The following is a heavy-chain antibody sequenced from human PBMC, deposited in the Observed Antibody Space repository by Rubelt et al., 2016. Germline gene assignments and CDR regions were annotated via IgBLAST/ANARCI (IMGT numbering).Heavy chain of an antibody. Sequence: QVQLVQSGAEVKKPGASVKVSCKASGYTFTSYGISWVRQAPGQGLEWMGGIIPIFGTANYAQKFQGRGTITADESTSTAYMELSSLRSEDTAVYYCARLSIFEDTAMVMSDYWGQGTLVTVSS. CDR2: IIPIFGTA. D-gene: IGHD5-18*01. V-gene: IGHV1-69*13. CDR3: ARLSIFEDTAMVMSDY. CDR1: GYTFTSYG. J-gene: IGHJ4*02.